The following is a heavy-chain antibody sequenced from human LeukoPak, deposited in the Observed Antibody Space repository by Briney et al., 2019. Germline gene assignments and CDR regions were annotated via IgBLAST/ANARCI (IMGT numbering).Heavy chain of an antibody. J-gene: IGHJ4*02. V-gene: IGHV4-39*01. CDR3: ASLMTTVTTFDY. D-gene: IGHD4-17*01. CDR2: IYYSRST. Sequence: SETLSLTCTVSGGSISSSSYYWGWIRQPPGKGLEWIGSIYYSRSTYYNPSLKSRVTISVDTSKNQFSLKLSSVTAADTAVYYCASLMTTVTTFDYWGQGTLVTVSS. CDR1: GGSISSSSYY.